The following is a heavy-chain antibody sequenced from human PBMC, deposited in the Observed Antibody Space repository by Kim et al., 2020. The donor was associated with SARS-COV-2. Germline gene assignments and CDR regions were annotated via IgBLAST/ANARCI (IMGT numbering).Heavy chain of an antibody. V-gene: IGHV1-18*01. Sequence: ASVKVSCKASGYTIYGYGLTWVRQAPGQGLEWMAWISAYNGNTRFAEKFQGRVTLTTDRSTNTGYMELRSLTSDESAVYYCARGQCDRSDSYDAGYYYYGMDVWGQGTTVTVS. CDR2: ISAYNGNT. CDR3: ARGQCDRSDSYDAGYYYYGMDV. D-gene: IGHD3-9*01. J-gene: IGHJ6*02. CDR1: GYTIYGYG.